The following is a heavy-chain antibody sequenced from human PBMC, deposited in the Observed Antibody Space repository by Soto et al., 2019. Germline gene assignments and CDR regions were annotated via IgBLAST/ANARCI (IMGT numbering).Heavy chain of an antibody. CDR2: INPKTAAT. CDR1: GYTFSDYF. Sequence: QVQLVQSGAEVRQSGASVKVSCKASGYTFSDYFIQWLRQAPGQGLEWVAWINPKTAATNYAKKLQDRVTVTSDTSFSTAYLELTRLRPDDTALYYCARIKWGLDYYSGMDVWGQGTAVSVTS. V-gene: IGHV1-2*02. J-gene: IGHJ6*02. D-gene: IGHD1-26*01. CDR3: ARIKWGLDYYSGMDV.